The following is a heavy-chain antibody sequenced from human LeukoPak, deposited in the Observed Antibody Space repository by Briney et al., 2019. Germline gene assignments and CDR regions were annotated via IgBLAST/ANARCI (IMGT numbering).Heavy chain of an antibody. D-gene: IGHD1-1*01. CDR1: GFTFSSYA. CDR2: LSDSGTST. V-gene: IGHV3-23*01. CDR3: ARSYAPALYFTNWYPAY. J-gene: IGHJ4*02. Sequence: PGGSLRLSCAASGFTFSSYAMSWVRQAPGKGLEWVSVLSDSGTSTYYADSVKGRFTISRDNSKNTLYLQMNSLRAGDTAISYCARSYAPALYFTNWYPAYWGQGTLVTVSS.